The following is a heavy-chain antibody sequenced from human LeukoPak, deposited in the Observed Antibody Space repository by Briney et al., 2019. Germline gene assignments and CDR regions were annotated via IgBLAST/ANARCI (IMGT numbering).Heavy chain of an antibody. CDR2: IRYDGSNK. CDR3: AIFVGERLWFGELKDDY. CDR1: GFTFSSYG. Sequence: GGSLRLSCAASGFTFSSYGRHWVRQAPGKGLEWVAFIRYDGSNKYYADSVKGRFTISRDNSKNTLYLQMNSLRAEDTAVYYCAIFVGERLWFGELKDDYWGQGTLVTVSS. D-gene: IGHD3-10*01. V-gene: IGHV3-30*02. J-gene: IGHJ4*02.